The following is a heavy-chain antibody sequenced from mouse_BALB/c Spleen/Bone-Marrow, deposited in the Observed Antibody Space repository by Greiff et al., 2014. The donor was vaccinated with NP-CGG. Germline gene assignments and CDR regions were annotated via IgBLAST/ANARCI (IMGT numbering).Heavy chain of an antibody. CDR1: GYAFTNYL. Sequence: VQLQQSGVELVRPGTSVKVSCKASGYAFTNYLIEWVKQRPGQGLEWIGVINPGSGGTNYNEKFKGKATLTADKSSSTAYMQLSSLTSDDSAVYFCARWDYAMDYWGQGTSVTVSS. J-gene: IGHJ4*01. CDR2: INPGSGGT. V-gene: IGHV1-54*01. CDR3: ARWDYAMDY.